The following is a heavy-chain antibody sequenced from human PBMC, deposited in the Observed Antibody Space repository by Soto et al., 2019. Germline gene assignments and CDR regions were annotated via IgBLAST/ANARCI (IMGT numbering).Heavy chain of an antibody. CDR2: INGDGRTT. V-gene: IGHV3-74*01. D-gene: IGHD2-2*01. Sequence: EVQLVESGGGLVQTGGSQRLSCAASGFTFNNYWMHWVRQAPGKGLVWVSRINGDGRTTNYADSVKGRFTISRDNAQNTLYLQMNSLRAEDTAVYYCARGLYLKYGHDYWGQGTLVTVSS. CDR1: GFTFNNYW. CDR3: ARGLYLKYGHDY. J-gene: IGHJ4*02.